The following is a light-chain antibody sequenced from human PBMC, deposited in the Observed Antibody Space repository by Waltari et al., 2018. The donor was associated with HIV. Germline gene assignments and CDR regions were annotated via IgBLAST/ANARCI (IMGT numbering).Light chain of an antibody. V-gene: IGLV2-14*01. J-gene: IGLJ2*01. CDR2: GVY. Sequence: QSALTQPASVSGSPGQSITISCAGTTSDIGLFDSVSWYQQHPGSAPQLMLFGVYRRHSGVSSRFSGSKSGNTASLTISGLQAEDEANYYCCSYTAIHTLIFGGGTKLTVL. CDR1: TSDIGLFDS. CDR3: CSYTAIHTLI.